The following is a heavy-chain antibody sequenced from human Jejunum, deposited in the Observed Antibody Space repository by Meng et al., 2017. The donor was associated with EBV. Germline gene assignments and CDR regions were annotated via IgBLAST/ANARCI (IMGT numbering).Heavy chain of an antibody. CDR2: IYYSGSA. V-gene: IGHV4-30-2*01. CDR1: GGSISSGGYS. J-gene: IGHJ4*02. CDR3: ARGAYFDY. Sequence: QLHLQESGSGLGNPSETLSLTCAVSGGSISSGGYSWQWIRQPPGKGLQWIGYIYYSGSAFYNPSLKSRVTLSVDRSKNQFSLNLSSVTAADTAVYYCARGAYFDYWGQGTLVTVSS.